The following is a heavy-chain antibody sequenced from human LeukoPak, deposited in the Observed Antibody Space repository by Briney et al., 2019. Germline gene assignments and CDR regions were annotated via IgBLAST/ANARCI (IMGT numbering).Heavy chain of an antibody. CDR1: GFTFSDYW. CDR2: IKQDGSEK. D-gene: IGHD4-23*01. J-gene: IGHJ4*02. Sequence: GGSLRLSCAASGFTFSDYWMSWVRQPPGKWLEWVANIKQDGSEKYYVDSVKGRFTISRDNAKNSLYLQMNSLTAEDTAVYYCARDRRPSIYGGLDSWGQGTLVTVSS. V-gene: IGHV3-7*01. CDR3: ARDRRPSIYGGLDS.